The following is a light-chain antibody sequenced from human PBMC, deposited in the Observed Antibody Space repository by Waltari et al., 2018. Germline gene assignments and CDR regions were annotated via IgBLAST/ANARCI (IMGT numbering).Light chain of an antibody. CDR2: WAS. Sequence: DIVMTQAPDSLAVSLGERATINCKSSQSILYTTTNNNYLAWYQQKPGQPTKLLIYWASNRQSGVPDRFSGSGSGTDFTLTISSLQAEDVAVYYCQQYYTTPLTFGGGTRVEI. J-gene: IGKJ4*01. CDR3: QQYYTTPLT. CDR1: QSILYTTTNNNY. V-gene: IGKV4-1*01.